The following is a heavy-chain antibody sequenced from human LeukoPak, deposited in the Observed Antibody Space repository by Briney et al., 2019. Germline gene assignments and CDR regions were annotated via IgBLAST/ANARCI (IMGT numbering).Heavy chain of an antibody. Sequence: PGGSLRLSCAASGFTFSSYAMSWVRQAPGKGLEWVSAISGSGGSTYYADSVKGRFTISRDNSKNTLYLQMNSLRAEDAAVYYCATVTYYYDSSGFPVSWGQGTLVTVSS. D-gene: IGHD3-22*01. CDR1: GFTFSSYA. V-gene: IGHV3-23*01. CDR2: ISGSGGST. CDR3: ATVTYYYDSSGFPVS. J-gene: IGHJ5*02.